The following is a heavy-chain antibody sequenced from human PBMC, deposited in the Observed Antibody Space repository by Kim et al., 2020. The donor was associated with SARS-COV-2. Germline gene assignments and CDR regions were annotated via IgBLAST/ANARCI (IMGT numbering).Heavy chain of an antibody. D-gene: IGHD2-2*01. CDR3: ARSEGRVVPAAMTFPFDY. Sequence: GRFTISKDNSKNTLYLQMNSLRAEETAVYYWARSEGRVVPAAMTFPFDYWGQGTLVTVSS. J-gene: IGHJ4*02. V-gene: IGHV3-30*07.